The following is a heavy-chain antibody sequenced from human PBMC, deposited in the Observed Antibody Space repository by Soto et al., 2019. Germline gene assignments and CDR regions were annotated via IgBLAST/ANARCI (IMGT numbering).Heavy chain of an antibody. CDR1: GFTFSNAW. CDR2: IKSKTDGGTT. V-gene: IGHV3-15*07. J-gene: IGHJ6*02. D-gene: IGHD2-15*01. CDR3: TTDYCSGGSCYSIAYYYYGMDV. Sequence: LRLSCAASGFTFSNAWMNWVRQAPGKGLEWVGRIKSKTDGGTTDYAAPVKGRFTISRDDSKNTLYLQINSLKTEDTAVYYCTTDYCSGGSCYSIAYYYYGMDVWGQGTTVTVS.